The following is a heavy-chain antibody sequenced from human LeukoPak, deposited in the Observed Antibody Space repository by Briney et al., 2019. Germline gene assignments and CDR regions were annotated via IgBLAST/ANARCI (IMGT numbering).Heavy chain of an antibody. CDR1: GYSLSSGFY. CDR3: ASLTTADAFDI. V-gene: IGHV4-38-2*01. D-gene: IGHD3-22*01. Sequence: LETLSPTRPVSGYSLSSGFYWGWVRPPPRKGVGGIGSIYHSGSTSYNPSLKSRVTISVDTSKNQFSLKLSSVTAADTAVFYCASLTTADAFDIWGQGTMVTVSS. CDR2: IYHSGST. J-gene: IGHJ3*02.